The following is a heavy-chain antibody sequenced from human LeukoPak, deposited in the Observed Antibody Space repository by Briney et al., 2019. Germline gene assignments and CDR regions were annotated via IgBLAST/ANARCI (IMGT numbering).Heavy chain of an antibody. D-gene: IGHD4-17*01. CDR3: ARLPYGDARYFDY. CDR2: ISGSGHST. CDR1: KSTFSSFA. Sequence: GGSLRLSCAASKSTFSSFAITWVRQAPGKGLEWVSSISGSGHSTYYADSVRGRFTISRDNAKSSLYLHMNSLSAEDTAVYYCARLPYGDARYFDYWGQGTLVTVSS. J-gene: IGHJ4*02. V-gene: IGHV3-23*01.